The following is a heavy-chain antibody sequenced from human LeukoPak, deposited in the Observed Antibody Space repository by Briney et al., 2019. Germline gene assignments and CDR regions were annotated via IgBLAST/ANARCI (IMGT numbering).Heavy chain of an antibody. D-gene: IGHD6-19*01. Sequence: GGSLRLSCAASGFTFSDYSMNWVRQAPGKGLEWVSSISSSSTYLYYADSVRGQFTISRDNAKNSLFLQMNSLRAEDTAVYYCARSIAVAGPYYFDYWGQGTLVTVSS. J-gene: IGHJ4*02. CDR3: ARSIAVAGPYYFDY. CDR2: ISSSSTYL. CDR1: GFTFSDYS. V-gene: IGHV3-21*01.